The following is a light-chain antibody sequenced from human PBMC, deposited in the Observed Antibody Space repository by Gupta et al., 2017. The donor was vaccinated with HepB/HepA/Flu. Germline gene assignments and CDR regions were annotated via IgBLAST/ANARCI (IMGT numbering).Light chain of an antibody. CDR2: EVN. Sequence: QSALTQPASVSGSPGQSITISCPGTSSDVGKYNLVSGYQKHPGKAPQVMIYEVNRRPSGGSNRFSGSKPGNTASVTISGLQGEDEAEYYCCTFEGSNTHVVFGGGTKLTVL. CDR3: CTFEGSNTHVV. J-gene: IGLJ2*01. CDR1: SSDVGKYNL. V-gene: IGLV2-23*02.